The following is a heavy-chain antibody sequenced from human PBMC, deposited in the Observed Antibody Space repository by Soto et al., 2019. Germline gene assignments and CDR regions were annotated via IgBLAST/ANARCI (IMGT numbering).Heavy chain of an antibody. CDR1: GGSISSTTYY. CDR2: IYYSGST. D-gene: IGHD6-19*01. V-gene: IGHV4-39*01. Sequence: PSETLSLTCTVSGGSISSTTYYWGWIRQPPGKGLEWIGTIYYSGSTYYNPSLKSRVTMSVDTSTNQFSLKLTSVTAADTGVYYVARRSSSAWFFDDWGQGTPVPVSS. CDR3: ARRSSSAWFFDD. J-gene: IGHJ4*02.